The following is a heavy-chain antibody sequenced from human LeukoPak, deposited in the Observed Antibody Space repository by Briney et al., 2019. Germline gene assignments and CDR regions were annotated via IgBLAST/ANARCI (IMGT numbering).Heavy chain of an antibody. V-gene: IGHV4-59*08. D-gene: IGHD6-6*01. CDR3: ARGYSSSSGRPDY. J-gene: IGHJ4*02. Sequence: PSETLSLTCTVSGGSISSYYWSWIRQPPGKGLEWIGYIYYSGSTNYSPSLKSRVTISVDTSKKQFSLKLSSVTAADTAVYYCARGYSSSSGRPDYWGQGTLVTVSS. CDR2: IYYSGST. CDR1: GGSISSYY.